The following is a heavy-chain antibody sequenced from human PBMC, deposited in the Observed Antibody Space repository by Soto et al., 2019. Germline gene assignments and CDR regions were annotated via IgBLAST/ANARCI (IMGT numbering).Heavy chain of an antibody. D-gene: IGHD3-3*01. J-gene: IGHJ4*02. Sequence: EVQLVESGGDLVQPGGSLRLSCAASGFTFNTYNMNWVRQAPGKGLEWVSYISSGSGTIYYADSVKGRFTIPRDNAKNSLYLQMDRLRAEDTAVYYCAGGTWSGGVWRTDYWGQGTLVTVSS. CDR1: GFTFNTYN. V-gene: IGHV3-48*01. CDR3: AGGTWSGGVWRTDY. CDR2: ISSGSGTI.